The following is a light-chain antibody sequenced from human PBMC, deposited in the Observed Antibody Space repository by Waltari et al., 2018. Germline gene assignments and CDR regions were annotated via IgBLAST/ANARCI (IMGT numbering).Light chain of an antibody. V-gene: IGLV2-8*01. J-gene: IGLJ2*01. CDR1: SRDVGDYKY. Sequence: QSALTQPPSASGSPGQSVTISCTGTSRDVGDYKYVPWYQQHPGKAPRLIIYEVNRRPSGVPDRFSGSKSGNTASLTVSGLQAEDEADYYCSSYAVSNNLLFGGGTKLTVL. CDR2: EVN. CDR3: SSYAVSNNLL.